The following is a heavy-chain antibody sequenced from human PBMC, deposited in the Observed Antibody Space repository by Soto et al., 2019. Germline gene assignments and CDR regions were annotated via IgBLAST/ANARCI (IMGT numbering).Heavy chain of an antibody. Sequence: QVQLQESGPGLVKPSQTLSLTCTVSGGSISSGGYYWSWIRQHPGKGLEWIVYIYYSGSTYYNPSRKSRVTIEVDTSQNQFSLKLSSVTAADTAVYYCARVRYCSCGSCYPRFDPWGQGTLVTVSS. CDR2: IYYSGST. D-gene: IGHD2-15*01. CDR3: ARVRYCSCGSCYPRFDP. V-gene: IGHV4-31*03. CDR1: GGSISSGGYY. J-gene: IGHJ5*02.